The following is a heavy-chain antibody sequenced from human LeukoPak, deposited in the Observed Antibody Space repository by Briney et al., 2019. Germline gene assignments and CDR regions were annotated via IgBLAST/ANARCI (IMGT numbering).Heavy chain of an antibody. Sequence: GGSLRLSCAASGFTFSDYYMSWIRQAPGKGLEWVSYISSSGSTIYYADSVRGRFTISRDNTKNSLFLQMNSLRAEDTAIYYCARDVGTSSNWHDPWGQGTLVTVSS. CDR3: ARDVGTSSNWHDP. V-gene: IGHV3-11*04. CDR2: ISSSGSTI. D-gene: IGHD6-6*01. J-gene: IGHJ5*02. CDR1: GFTFSDYY.